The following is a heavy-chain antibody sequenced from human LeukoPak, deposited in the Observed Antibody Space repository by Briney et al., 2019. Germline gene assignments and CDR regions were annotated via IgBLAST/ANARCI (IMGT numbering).Heavy chain of an antibody. Sequence: TSETLSLTCTVSGGSISSYYWSWIRQPPGKGLEWIGYIYYSGSTNYNPSLKSRVTISVDTSKNQFSLKLSSVTAADTAVYYCARGLPDRSGYYFSVGHYYYYYYMDVWGKGTTVTISS. CDR2: IYYSGST. D-gene: IGHD3-3*01. J-gene: IGHJ6*03. V-gene: IGHV4-59*12. CDR3: ARGLPDRSGYYFSVGHYYYYYYMDV. CDR1: GGSISSYY.